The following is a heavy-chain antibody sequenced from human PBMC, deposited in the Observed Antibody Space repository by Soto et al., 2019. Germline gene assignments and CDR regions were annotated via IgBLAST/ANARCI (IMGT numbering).Heavy chain of an antibody. J-gene: IGHJ4*02. CDR3: AHAYGGRSLY. Sequence: QITLKESGPTLVKPTQTLTLTCTFSGFSLTTDRVGVGWLRQPPGEALEWLAVIYWDDSKSYSPSLESRLTITKDTSNNQVALTMTNMDSLDTATYYCAHAYGGRSLYWGQGTLVTVSS. CDR1: GFSLTTDRVG. V-gene: IGHV2-5*02. CDR2: IYWDDSK. D-gene: IGHD1-26*01.